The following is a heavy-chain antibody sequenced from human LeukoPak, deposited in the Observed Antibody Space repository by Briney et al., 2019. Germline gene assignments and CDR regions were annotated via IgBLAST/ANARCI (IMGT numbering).Heavy chain of an antibody. CDR3: ARVNGYSYAVYGYFDY. Sequence: SETLSLTCTVSGGSISSYYWSWIRQPAGKGLEWIGRIYTSGSTNYNPSLKSRVTMSVDTSKNQFSLKLSSVTDADTAVYYCARVNGYSYAVYGYFDYWGQGTLVTVSS. CDR1: GGSISSYY. D-gene: IGHD5-18*01. J-gene: IGHJ4*01. V-gene: IGHV4-4*07. CDR2: IYTSGST.